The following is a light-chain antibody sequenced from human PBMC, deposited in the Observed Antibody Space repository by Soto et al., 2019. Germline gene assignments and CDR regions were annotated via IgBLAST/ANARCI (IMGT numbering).Light chain of an antibody. J-gene: IGKJ5*01. CDR2: GAS. CDR1: QSVSSSY. V-gene: IGKV3-20*01. Sequence: EIVLTPPSGTLSLYKGKRATLSCRASQSVSSSYLAWYQQKPGQAPRLLIYGASSRATGIPDRFSGSGSGTDFTLIIIILEPEDFAVYYCQEYGSPITFGQGSRLEIK. CDR3: QEYGSPIT.